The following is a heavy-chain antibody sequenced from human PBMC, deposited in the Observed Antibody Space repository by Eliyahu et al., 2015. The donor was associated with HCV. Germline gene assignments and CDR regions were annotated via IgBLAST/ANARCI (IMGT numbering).Heavy chain of an antibody. J-gene: IGHJ5*02. CDR2: IHYSGCT. Sequence: QVQLQESGPGLVKPSETLSLTCTVSGGPXTTSYXXWVRQPPGKGLXGIGYIHYSGCTNXNPSLKSRVTISVDTSKNQFSLNLTSVTAADTAVYYCASGGGGIAVAGTGGWFDPWGQGTLVTVSS. CDR3: ASGGGGIAVAGTGGWFDP. V-gene: IGHV4-59*01. D-gene: IGHD6-19*01. CDR1: GGPXTTSY.